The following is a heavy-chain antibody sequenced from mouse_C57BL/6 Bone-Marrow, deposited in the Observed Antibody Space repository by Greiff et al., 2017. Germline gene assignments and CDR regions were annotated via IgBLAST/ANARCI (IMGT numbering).Heavy chain of an antibody. CDR3: ARGDGYAMDY. J-gene: IGHJ4*01. Sequence: QVQLKQSGAELARPGASVKLSCKASGYTFTSYGISWVKQRTGQGLEWIGEIYPRSGNTYYNEKFKGKATLTADKSSSTAYRELRSLTSEDSAVYFCARGDGYAMDYWGQGTSVTVSS. CDR2: IYPRSGNT. V-gene: IGHV1-81*01. D-gene: IGHD3-3*01. CDR1: GYTFTSYG.